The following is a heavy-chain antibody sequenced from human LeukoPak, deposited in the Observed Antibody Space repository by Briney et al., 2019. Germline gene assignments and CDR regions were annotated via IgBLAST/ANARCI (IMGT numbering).Heavy chain of an antibody. CDR1: GGSISSSGYC. V-gene: IGHV4-39*07. CDR2: IDYSGNT. CDR3: ARDRYYYDSSGYYLLDY. D-gene: IGHD3-22*01. Sequence: PSETLSLTCTVSGGSISSSGYCWGWIRQPPGKGLEWIGSIDYSGNTNYNPSLKSRVTIAVDMSKNQFSLKLSSVTAADTAVYYCARDRYYYDSSGYYLLDYWGQGTLVTVSS. J-gene: IGHJ4*02.